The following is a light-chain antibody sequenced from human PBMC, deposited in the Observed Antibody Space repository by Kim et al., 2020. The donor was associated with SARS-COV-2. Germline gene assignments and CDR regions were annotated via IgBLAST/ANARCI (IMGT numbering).Light chain of an antibody. CDR2: RDN. CDR1: KLGDKY. Sequence: VSPGQTASITCSGDKLGDKYASWYQQKPGQSPVVVILRDNRRPSGIPERFSGSNSGNTATLTISGTQAMDEADYYCQAWDSSIYVFGTGTKVTVL. V-gene: IGLV3-1*01. CDR3: QAWDSSIYV. J-gene: IGLJ1*01.